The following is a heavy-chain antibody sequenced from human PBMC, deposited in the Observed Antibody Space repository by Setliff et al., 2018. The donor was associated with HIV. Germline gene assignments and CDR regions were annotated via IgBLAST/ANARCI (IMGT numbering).Heavy chain of an antibody. J-gene: IGHJ4*02. D-gene: IGHD4-17*01. CDR1: GFNINTYW. V-gene: IGHV3-23*01. CDR3: TKGVQRLRPYYFDS. CDR2: IRDSGVSV. Sequence: PGGSLRLSCAASGFNINTYWMGWVRQAPGKGLERVSGIRDSGVSVYYADSVMGRFTTSRDNSKNTLYLQMNSLRVEDTAIYYCTKGVQRLRPYYFDSWGQGILVTVSS.